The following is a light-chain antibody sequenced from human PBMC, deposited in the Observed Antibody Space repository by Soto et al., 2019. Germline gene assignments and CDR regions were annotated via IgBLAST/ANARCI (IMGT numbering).Light chain of an antibody. J-gene: IGKJ4*01. CDR3: QQVNSYPLT. CDR2: AAT. V-gene: IGKV1-9*01. Sequence: DIQMTRSPSLLSASVVDRVTITCRASQGISQYVAWYQQKPGKAPKLLIYAATVLQGGVPSRFSGTGSATEFILTISSLQPEDFATYYCQQVNSYPLTFGGGTKVDIK. CDR1: QGISQY.